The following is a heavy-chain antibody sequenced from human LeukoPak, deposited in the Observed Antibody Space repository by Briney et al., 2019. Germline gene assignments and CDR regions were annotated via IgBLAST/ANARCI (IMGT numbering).Heavy chain of an antibody. Sequence: ASVKVSCKASGYTFTGYYMHWVRQAPGQGLEWMGWINPNSGGTNYAQKFQGRVTMTRDTSISTAYMELSRLGSDDTAVYYRARDLDLREGGIDYWGQGTLVIVSS. D-gene: IGHD3-3*01. CDR3: ARDLDLREGGIDY. J-gene: IGHJ4*02. CDR2: INPNSGGT. CDR1: GYTFTGYY. V-gene: IGHV1-2*02.